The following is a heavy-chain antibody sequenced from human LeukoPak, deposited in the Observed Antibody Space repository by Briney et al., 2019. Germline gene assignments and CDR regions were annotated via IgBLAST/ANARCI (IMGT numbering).Heavy chain of an antibody. D-gene: IGHD4-17*01. CDR1: GYTFTSYY. CDR3: ARGTVTNHEWDWFDP. CDR2: INPSGGST. V-gene: IGHV1-46*01. J-gene: IGHJ5*02. Sequence: AASVKVSCKASGYTFTSYYMHWVRQAPGQGLEWMGIINPSGGSTSYAQKFQGRVTMTRDTSTSTVYMELSSLRSEDTAVYYCARGTVTNHEWDWFDPWGQGTLVTVSS.